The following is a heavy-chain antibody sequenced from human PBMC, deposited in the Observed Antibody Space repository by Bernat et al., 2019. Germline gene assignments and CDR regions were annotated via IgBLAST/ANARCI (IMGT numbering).Heavy chain of an antibody. D-gene: IGHD6-19*01. CDR3: ARAVAGTYRYYFDC. J-gene: IGHJ4*02. Sequence: QVQLVESGGGVVQPGRSLRLSCAASGFTFSSYGMHWVRQAPGKGLEWVAVIWYDGSNKYYADSVKGRFTISRDNSKNTLYLQMNSLRAEDTAVYYCARAVAGTYRYYFDCWGQGTLVTVSS. CDR2: IWYDGSNK. CDR1: GFTFSSYG. V-gene: IGHV3-33*01.